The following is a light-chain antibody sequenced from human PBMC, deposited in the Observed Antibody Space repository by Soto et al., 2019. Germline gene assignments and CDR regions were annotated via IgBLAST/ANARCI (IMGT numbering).Light chain of an antibody. J-gene: IGKJ1*01. Sequence: DIQMTQSPSSLSASEGDRVTITCRASQNIRSYLNWYQQKPGKAPQLLIYATSSLQTGVPSRFSASGSGTDFSLVISDLQPEDSATYYCQQGYSSRWTSGRGTKVEL. V-gene: IGKV1-39*01. CDR1: QNIRSY. CDR2: ATS. CDR3: QQGYSSRWT.